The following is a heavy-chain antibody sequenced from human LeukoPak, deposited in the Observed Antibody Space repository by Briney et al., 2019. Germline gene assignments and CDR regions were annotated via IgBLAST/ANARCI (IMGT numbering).Heavy chain of an antibody. D-gene: IGHD2-8*01. J-gene: IGHJ4*02. CDR3: ARLGSMVFDY. CDR2: IYHSGST. Sequence: NPSETLSLTCAVYGGSFSGYYWSWIRQPPGKGLEWIGSIYHSGSTYYNPSLKSRVTISVDTSKNQFSLKLSSVTAADTAVYYCARLGSMVFDYWGQGTLVTVSS. V-gene: IGHV4-34*01. CDR1: GGSFSGYY.